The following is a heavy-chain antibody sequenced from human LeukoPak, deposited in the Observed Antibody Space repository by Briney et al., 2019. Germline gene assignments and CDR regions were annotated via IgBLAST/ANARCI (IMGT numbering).Heavy chain of an antibody. D-gene: IGHD1-26*01. CDR1: GFTFSSSA. CDR2: ISGSGGSI. CDR3: ARDFDSGID. V-gene: IGHV3-23*01. Sequence: PGGSLRLSCAASGFTFSSSAMSWVRQAPGKGLEWVSSISGSGGSIYYADSVKGRFTISRDNSKNTLYLQMNSLRAEDTAVYYCARDFDSGIDWGQGTLVTVSS. J-gene: IGHJ4*02.